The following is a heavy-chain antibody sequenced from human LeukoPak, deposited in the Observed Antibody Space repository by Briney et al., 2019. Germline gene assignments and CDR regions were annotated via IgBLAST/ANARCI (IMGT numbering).Heavy chain of an antibody. J-gene: IGHJ4*02. Sequence: GRSLRLSCAASGFTFSSYSMHWVRQAPGKGLEWVSAISGSGGSTYYADSVKGRFTISRDNSKNTLYLQMNSLRAEDTAVYYCAKPQDYYGSGSFDYWGQGTLVTVSS. CDR3: AKPQDYYGSGSFDY. V-gene: IGHV3-23*01. CDR1: GFTFSSYS. CDR2: ISGSGGST. D-gene: IGHD3-10*01.